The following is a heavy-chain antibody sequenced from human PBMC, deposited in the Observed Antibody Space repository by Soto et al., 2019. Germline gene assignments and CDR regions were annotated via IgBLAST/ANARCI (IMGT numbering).Heavy chain of an antibody. CDR2: IYYSGST. CDR1: GGSISSGDYY. D-gene: IGHD6-13*01. J-gene: IGHJ4*02. Sequence: SETLSLTCTVSGGSISSGDYYWSWIRQPPGKGLEWIGYIYYSGSTYYNPSLKSRVTISVDTSKNQFSLKLSSVTAADTAVYYCARDRDNSNWPNFDFWGQGTLVTVSS. V-gene: IGHV4-30-4*01. CDR3: ARDRDNSNWPNFDF.